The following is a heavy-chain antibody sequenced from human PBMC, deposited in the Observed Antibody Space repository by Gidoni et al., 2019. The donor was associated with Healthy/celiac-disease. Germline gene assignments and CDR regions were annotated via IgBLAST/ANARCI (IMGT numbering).Heavy chain of an antibody. D-gene: IGHD2-2*01. V-gene: IGHV1-18*01. CDR1: GYTFTSYG. Sequence: QVQLVQSGAAVKKPGASVKVSCKASGYTFTSYGINWVRQAPGQGLEWMGWISDYNGNTNYAQKLQGRVTMTTDTSTSTAYMELRSLRSDDTAVYYCARGLVPAAMGENFDYWGQGTLVTVSS. CDR2: ISDYNGNT. J-gene: IGHJ4*02. CDR3: ARGLVPAAMGENFDY.